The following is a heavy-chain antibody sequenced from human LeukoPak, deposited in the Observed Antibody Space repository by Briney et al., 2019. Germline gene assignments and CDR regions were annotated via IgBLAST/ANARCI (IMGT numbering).Heavy chain of an antibody. CDR1: GFTFSSYA. CDR2: ISYDGSNK. Sequence: GGSLRLSCAASGFTFSSYAMHWVRQAPGKGLEWVAVISYDGSNKYYAGSVKGRFTISRDNSKNTLYLQMNSLRAEDTAVYYCARGDSGYDLLVDYWGQGTLVTVSS. CDR3: ARGDSGYDLLVDY. D-gene: IGHD5-12*01. V-gene: IGHV3-30*01. J-gene: IGHJ4*02.